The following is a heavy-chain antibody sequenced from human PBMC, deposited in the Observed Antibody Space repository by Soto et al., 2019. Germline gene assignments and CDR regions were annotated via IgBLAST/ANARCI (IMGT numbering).Heavy chain of an antibody. CDR3: ARGLGSSGYSPPGY. CDR1: GGSLSSYY. CDR2: IYYSGST. Sequence: TSETLSLTCTVSGGSLSSYYWSWIRQPPGKGLEWIGYIYYSGSTNYNPSLKSRVTISVDTSKNQFSLKLSSVTAADTAVYYCARGLGSSGYSPPGYWGQGTLVTVSS. D-gene: IGHD3-22*01. J-gene: IGHJ4*02. V-gene: IGHV4-59*01.